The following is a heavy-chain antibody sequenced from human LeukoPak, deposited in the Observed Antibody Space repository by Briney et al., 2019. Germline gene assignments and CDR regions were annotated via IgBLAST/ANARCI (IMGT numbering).Heavy chain of an antibody. D-gene: IGHD3-22*01. CDR2: ISGSGGST. V-gene: IGHV3-23*01. J-gene: IGHJ4*02. CDR3: AKDPPSFHSSGYYSLRYFDY. Sequence: GGSLRLSCAASGFTFSSYAMSWVRQAPGKGLEWVSAISGSGGSTYYADSVKGRFTISRDNSKNTLYLQMNSLRAEDTAVYYCAKDPPSFHSSGYYSLRYFDYWGQGTLVTVSS. CDR1: GFTFSSYA.